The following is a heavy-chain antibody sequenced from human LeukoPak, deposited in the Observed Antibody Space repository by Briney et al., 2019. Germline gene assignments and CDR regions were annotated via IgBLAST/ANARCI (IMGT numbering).Heavy chain of an antibody. CDR2: MNPNSGNT. CDR1: GYTFTSYD. J-gene: IGHJ5*02. Sequence: ASVKVSCKASGYTFTSYDINWVRQATGQGREWVGWMNPNSGNTGYAQKFQGRVTMTRNTSISTAYMELSSLRSEDTAVYYCAGLSYGSSWYGAYNWFDPWGQGTLVTVSS. V-gene: IGHV1-8*01. CDR3: AGLSYGSSWYGAYNWFDP. D-gene: IGHD6-13*01.